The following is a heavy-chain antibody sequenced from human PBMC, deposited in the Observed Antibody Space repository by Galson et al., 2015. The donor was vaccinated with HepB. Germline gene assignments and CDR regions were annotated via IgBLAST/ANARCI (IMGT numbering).Heavy chain of an antibody. J-gene: IGHJ5*02. Sequence: SVKVSCKASGYTFTGYYMHWVRQAPGQGLEWMGWINPNSGGTNYAQKFQGRVTMTRDTSISTAYMELSRLRSDDTAVYYCARGLLMAAAAFATALGSRKNWFDPWGQGTLVTVSS. V-gene: IGHV1-2*02. CDR2: INPNSGGT. D-gene: IGHD6-13*01. CDR1: GYTFTGYY. CDR3: ARGLLMAAAAFATALGSRKNWFDP.